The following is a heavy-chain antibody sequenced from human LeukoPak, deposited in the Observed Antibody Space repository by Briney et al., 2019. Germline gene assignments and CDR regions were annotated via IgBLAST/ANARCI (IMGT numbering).Heavy chain of an antibody. V-gene: IGHV3-21*01. J-gene: IGHJ4*02. CDR3: ARVSGRLERQSDLDY. D-gene: IGHD1-1*01. CDR1: GFTFASYS. Sequence: PGGSLRLSCAASGFTFASYSMNWVRQAPGKGLEWVSSISGDSTYIYNAGSVKGRFTISRDNAQASLYLQMISLRVDDTAVYYCARVSGRLERQSDLDYWGQGTLVIVSS. CDR2: ISGDSTYI.